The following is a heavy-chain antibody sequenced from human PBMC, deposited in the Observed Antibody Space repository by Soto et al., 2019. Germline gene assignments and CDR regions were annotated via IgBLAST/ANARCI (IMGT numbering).Heavy chain of an antibody. D-gene: IGHD3-10*01. CDR1: GFSFRNYD. CDR2: ITTGSDYI. J-gene: IGHJ4*02. Sequence: GSLRLSCAASGFSFRNYDMNWVRQAAGKGLEWVSSITTGSDYIYYADSLRGRFTISRDNANSLLYLQMSSLRAEDTAVYYCVGAVSGPKPLRLNYFDSWGQGALVTVSS. CDR3: VGAVSGPKPLRLNYFDS. V-gene: IGHV3-21*06.